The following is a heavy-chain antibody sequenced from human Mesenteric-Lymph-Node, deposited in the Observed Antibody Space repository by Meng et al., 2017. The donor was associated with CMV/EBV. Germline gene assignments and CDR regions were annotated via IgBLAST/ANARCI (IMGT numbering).Heavy chain of an antibody. CDR2: ISYSGST. Sequence: TGSGASISSNSSFWAWIRQPPGRGLEWIGSISYSGSTYYNPSLKSRVTISVDTSKNQFSQRLTSVTALDTAVYYCARLLGMSGSFDYWSHGTLVTVSS. CDR3: ARLLGMSGSFDY. J-gene: IGHJ4*01. CDR1: GASISSNSSF. D-gene: IGHD1-20*01. V-gene: IGHV4-39*01.